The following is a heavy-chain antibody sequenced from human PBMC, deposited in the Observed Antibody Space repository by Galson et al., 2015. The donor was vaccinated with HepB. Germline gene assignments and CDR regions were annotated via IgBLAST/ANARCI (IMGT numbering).Heavy chain of an antibody. CDR2: IKEDGSEK. Sequence: SLRLSCAASGFTFSNYWMSWIRQAPGKGLEWVANIKEDGSEKYYVDSVKGRFTISRDDSETTAYLQMSTLRTEDTAVYYCFGEGGYWGQGTLVTVSS. V-gene: IGHV3-7*03. CDR1: GFTFSNYW. D-gene: IGHD3-3*01. CDR3: FGEGGY. J-gene: IGHJ4*02.